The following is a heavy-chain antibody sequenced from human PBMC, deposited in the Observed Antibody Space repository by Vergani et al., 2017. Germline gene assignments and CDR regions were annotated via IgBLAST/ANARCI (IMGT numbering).Heavy chain of an antibody. D-gene: IGHD3-16*01. CDR3: AKHFRGWGIDY. J-gene: IGHJ4*02. CDR2: IYYDGSNA. CDR1: RSTFKTYG. V-gene: IGHV3-33*06. Sequence: QGQLVESGGGIVQPGRSLTLSCVASRSTFKTYGMHWVRQAPGKGLEWVGLIYYDGSNAYYADSVKGRFTISRDNSKNTLYLQMSSLRAEDTATYYCAKHFRGWGIDYWGEGAQVTVSS.